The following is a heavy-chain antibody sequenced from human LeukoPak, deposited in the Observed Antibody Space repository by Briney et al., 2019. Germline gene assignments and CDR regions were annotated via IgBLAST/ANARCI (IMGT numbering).Heavy chain of an antibody. CDR3: ARGPYGSGGYYGY. J-gene: IGHJ4*02. Sequence: PSETLSLTCAVYGGSFSGYYWSWIRQPPGKGLEWIGEINHSGSTNYNPSLKSRVTISVDTSKNQFSLKLSSVTAADTAVYYCARGPYGSGGYYGYWGQGTLVTVSS. D-gene: IGHD3-10*01. V-gene: IGHV4-34*01. CDR2: INHSGST. CDR1: GGSFSGYY.